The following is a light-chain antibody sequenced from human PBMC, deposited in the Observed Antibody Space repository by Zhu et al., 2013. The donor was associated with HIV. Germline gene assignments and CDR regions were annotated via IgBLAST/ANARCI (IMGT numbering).Light chain of an antibody. J-gene: IGKJ2*01. CDR1: QNININ. V-gene: IGKV3-15*01. Sequence: VLMTQSPVTLSVSAGQGATLSCRASQNININLAWYQQKRGQPPRLLVYGASTRVTGVSSRFSGSGSGTEFTLIIDNLQSEDSATYYCQQYFDWPPYTFGPGDRSWRS. CDR2: GAS. CDR3: QQYFDWPPYT.